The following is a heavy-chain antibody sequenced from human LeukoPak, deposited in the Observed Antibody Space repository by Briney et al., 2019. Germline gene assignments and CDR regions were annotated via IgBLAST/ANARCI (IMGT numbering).Heavy chain of an antibody. V-gene: IGHV3-74*01. Sequence: GGSLRLSCAASGLTFSSHWMHWVRQAPGKGLVWVSRITNDGSSTTYADSVKGRFTISRDNAKNMLYLQVNSLRAEDTAVYYCARERKATLDYWGQGTLVTVSS. J-gene: IGHJ4*02. D-gene: IGHD5-12*01. CDR1: GLTFSSHW. CDR3: ARERKATLDY. CDR2: ITNDGSST.